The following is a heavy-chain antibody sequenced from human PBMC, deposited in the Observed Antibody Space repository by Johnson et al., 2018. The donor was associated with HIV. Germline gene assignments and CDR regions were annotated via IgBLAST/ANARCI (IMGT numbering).Heavy chain of an antibody. Sequence: VESGGGLVQPGRSLRLSCAASGFTFDDYGMSWVRQAPGKGLEWVSGINWNGGSTGYADPVKGRFTISRDNSKNSLYLQMNSLRAEDTALYYCAKDIQAGTHDAFDIWGQGTMVTVSS. J-gene: IGHJ3*02. CDR1: GFTFDDYG. V-gene: IGHV3-20*04. CDR3: AKDIQAGTHDAFDI. D-gene: IGHD1-7*01. CDR2: INWNGGST.